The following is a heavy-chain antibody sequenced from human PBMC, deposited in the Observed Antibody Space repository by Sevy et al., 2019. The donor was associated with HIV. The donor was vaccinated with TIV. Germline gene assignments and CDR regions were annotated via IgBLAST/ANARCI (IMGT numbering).Heavy chain of an antibody. D-gene: IGHD3-22*01. CDR2: IWYDGSNK. CDR3: ARGGDEYYYDSSGYYYGDH. V-gene: IGHV3-33*01. Sequence: GRSLRLSCAASGFTFSSYGMHWVRQAPGKGLEWVAVIWYDGSNKYYADSVKGRFTISRDNSKNTLYLQMNSLRAEDTAVYYCARGGDEYYYDSSGYYYGDHWGQGTLVTVSS. J-gene: IGHJ4*02. CDR1: GFTFSSYG.